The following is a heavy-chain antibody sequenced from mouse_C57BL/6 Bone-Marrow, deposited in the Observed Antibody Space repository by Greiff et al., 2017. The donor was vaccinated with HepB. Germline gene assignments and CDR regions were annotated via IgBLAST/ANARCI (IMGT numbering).Heavy chain of an antibody. CDR1: GYTFTDYY. V-gene: IGHV1-26*01. Sequence: VQLQQSGPDLVKPGASVKISCKASGYTFTDYYMNWVKQSHGKSLEWIGDINPNNGGTSYNQKFKGKATLTVDKSSSTAYMELRSLTSEDSAVYYCASSRDYAMDYWGQGTSVTVSS. CDR2: INPNNGGT. D-gene: IGHD1-1*01. CDR3: ASSRDYAMDY. J-gene: IGHJ4*01.